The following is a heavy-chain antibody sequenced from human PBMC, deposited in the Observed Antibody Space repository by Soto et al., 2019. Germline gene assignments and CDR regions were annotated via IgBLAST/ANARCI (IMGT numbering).Heavy chain of an antibody. CDR2: IYYNGST. Sequence: SETLSLTCTVSGGSISRDDYYWSWIRQPPGKGLEWVGNIYYNGSTNYNPSLKSRLTISADTSNNQFSLKLTSVTAADTAVYFCARDLPKDYYYGMDVWGQGTTVT. CDR3: ARDLPKDYYYGMDV. CDR1: GGSISRDDYY. V-gene: IGHV4-30-4*01. J-gene: IGHJ6*02.